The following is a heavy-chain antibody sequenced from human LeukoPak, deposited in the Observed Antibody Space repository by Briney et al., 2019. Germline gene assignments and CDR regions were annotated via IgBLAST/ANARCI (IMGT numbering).Heavy chain of an antibody. J-gene: IGHJ4*02. CDR2: ISYDGSNK. D-gene: IGHD5-18*01. V-gene: IGHV3-30*04. CDR1: GFTFSSYA. Sequence: PGGSLRLSCAASGFTFSSYAMHWVRQAPGKGLEWVAVISYDGSNKYYADSVKGRFTISRDNSKNTLYLQTNSLRAEDTAVYYCARDEYSYGYRYYFDYWGQGTLVTVSS. CDR3: ARDEYSYGYRYYFDY.